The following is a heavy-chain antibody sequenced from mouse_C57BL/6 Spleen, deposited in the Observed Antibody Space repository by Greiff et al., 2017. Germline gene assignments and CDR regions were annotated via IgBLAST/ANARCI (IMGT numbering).Heavy chain of an antibody. D-gene: IGHD2-2*01. J-gene: IGHJ2*01. CDR2: ISSGGSYT. CDR1: GFTFSSYG. V-gene: IGHV5-6*01. Sequence: EVQRVESGGDLVKPGGSLKLSCAASGFTFSSYGMSWVRQTPDKRLEWVATISSGGSYTYYPDSVKGRFTISRDNAKNTLYLQMSSLKSEDTAMNYCARQRYGYYFDYWGQGTTLTVSS. CDR3: ARQRYGYYFDY.